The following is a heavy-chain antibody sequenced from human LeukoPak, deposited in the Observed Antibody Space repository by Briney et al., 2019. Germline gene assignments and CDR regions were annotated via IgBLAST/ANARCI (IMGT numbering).Heavy chain of an antibody. CDR3: ASSFLEWLAPFDY. J-gene: IGHJ4*02. D-gene: IGHD3-3*01. CDR2: IYHSGST. Sequence: KPSETLSLTXAVSGYSISSGYYWGWIRQPPGKGLEWIGSIYHSGSTYYNPSLKSRVTISVDTSKNQFSLKLSSVTAADTAVYYCASSFLEWLAPFDYWGQGTLVTVSS. CDR1: GYSISSGYY. V-gene: IGHV4-38-2*01.